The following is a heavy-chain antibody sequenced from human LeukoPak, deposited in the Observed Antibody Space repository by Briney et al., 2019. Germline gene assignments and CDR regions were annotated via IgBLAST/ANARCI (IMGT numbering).Heavy chain of an antibody. D-gene: IGHD2-8*01. J-gene: IGHJ4*02. V-gene: IGHV4-59*08. Sequence: PETLSLTCTVSGGSISSYYWTWIRQPPGKGLEWIGYIYYSGIINYNPSLKSRVTISVDTSKNQFSLRLTSVTAADTAVYYCASAPYVSRWRHFDYWGQGNLVTVSS. CDR1: GGSISSYY. CDR2: IYYSGII. CDR3: ASAPYVSRWRHFDY.